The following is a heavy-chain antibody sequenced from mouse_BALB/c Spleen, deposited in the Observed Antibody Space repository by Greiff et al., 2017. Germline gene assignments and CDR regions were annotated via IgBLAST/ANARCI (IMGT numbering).Heavy chain of an antibody. V-gene: IGHV1-15*01. CDR3: TRWGVRRY. D-gene: IGHD2-14*01. CDR1: GFTFTDYE. CDR2: IDPETGGT. J-gene: IGHJ2*01. Sequence: VQLQQSGAELVRPGASVTLSCKASGFTFTDYEMHWVKQTPVHGLEWIGAIDPETGGTAYNQKFKGKATLTEDKSSSTVFMELRSLTSEDSAVYYCTRWGVRRYWGQGTTLTVSS.